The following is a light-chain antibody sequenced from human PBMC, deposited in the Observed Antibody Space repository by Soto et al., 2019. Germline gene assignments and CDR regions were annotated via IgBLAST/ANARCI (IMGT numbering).Light chain of an antibody. V-gene: IGKV2-28*01. Sequence: EILMTQPPISLTVTPGETASISCRSGKSILHSNGYNYLDWYLQKPGQSPQLLIYLGSNRASGVPDRFSGSGSGTDFTLKISRVEAEDVGVYYCMQALQTPLTFGGGTK. J-gene: IGKJ4*01. CDR2: LGS. CDR3: MQALQTPLT. CDR1: KSILHSNGYNY.